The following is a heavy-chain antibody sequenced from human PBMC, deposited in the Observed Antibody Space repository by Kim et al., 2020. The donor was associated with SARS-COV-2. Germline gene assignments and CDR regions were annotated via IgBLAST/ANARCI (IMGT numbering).Heavy chain of an antibody. CDR2: IYYSGST. V-gene: IGHV4-59*13. Sequence: SETLSLTCTVSGGSISSYYWSWIRQPPGKGLEWIGYIYYSGSTNYNPSLKSRVTISVDTSKNQFSLKLSSVTAADTAVYYCARDRRDYGGNSAYFDYWGQGTLVTVSS. D-gene: IGHD4-17*01. CDR3: ARDRRDYGGNSAYFDY. J-gene: IGHJ4*02. CDR1: GGSISSYY.